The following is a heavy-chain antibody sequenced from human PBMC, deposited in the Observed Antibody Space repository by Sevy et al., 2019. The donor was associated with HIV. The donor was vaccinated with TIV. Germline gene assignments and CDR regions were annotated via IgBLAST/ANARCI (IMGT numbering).Heavy chain of an antibody. CDR2: IGTNGDGR. D-gene: IGHD3-22*01. V-gene: IGHV3-23*01. CDR3: SKPNYFYDNSGYSGDY. Sequence: GGSLRLSCVASGFTFSSHAMNWVRQVPGKGLEWVSSIGTNGDGRYYADYVKGRFTISRDNSKSTLYLQMNSLRAEDTALYYCSKPNYFYDNSGYSGDYWGQGLRVTVSS. CDR1: GFTFSSHA. J-gene: IGHJ4*02.